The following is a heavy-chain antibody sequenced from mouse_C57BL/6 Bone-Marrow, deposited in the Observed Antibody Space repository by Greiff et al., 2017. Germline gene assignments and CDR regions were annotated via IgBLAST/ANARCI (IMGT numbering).Heavy chain of an antibody. CDR1: GFTFSSYG. CDR3: ARPRWLLQYFDV. J-gene: IGHJ1*03. Sequence: EVKLVESGGDLVKPGGSLKLSCAASGFTFSSYGMSWVRQTPDKRLEWVATISSGGSYTYYPDSVKGRFTISRDNAKNTLYLQRSSLKSEDTAMYYCARPRWLLQYFDVWGTGTTVTVSS. D-gene: IGHD2-3*01. V-gene: IGHV5-6*01. CDR2: ISSGGSYT.